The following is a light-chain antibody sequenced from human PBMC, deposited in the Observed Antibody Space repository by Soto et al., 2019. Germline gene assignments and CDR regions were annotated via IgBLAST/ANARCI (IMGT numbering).Light chain of an antibody. CDR2: EVS. CDR1: QSLLHITGETF. J-gene: IGKJ5*01. CDR3: MQSTQLPPT. V-gene: IGKV2D-29*02. Sequence: DVVMTQTPLSLSVAPGQPASISCKSSQSLLHITGETFLFWYLQKPGQSPQLLIYEVSTRVSGVPDRFSGSGSGTDFTLEISRVETDDVGIYSCMQSTQLPPTFGQGTRLEIE.